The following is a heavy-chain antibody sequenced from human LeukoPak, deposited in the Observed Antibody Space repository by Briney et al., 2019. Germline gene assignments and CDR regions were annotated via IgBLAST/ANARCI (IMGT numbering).Heavy chain of an antibody. CDR2: IWYDGINK. V-gene: IGHV3-33*01. CDR1: GLSMKTFC. CDR3: ARDYYDSSGQLHAGAHAFDI. Sequence: LRLSCTATGLSMKTFCIQLVREAPKKRLERVAIIWYDGINKYCADSVKRRFTIPRDNSQNTLYLQMNSLRAEDTAVYYCARDYYDSSGQLHAGAHAFDICGQGTMVTVSS. J-gene: IGHJ3*02. D-gene: IGHD3-22*01.